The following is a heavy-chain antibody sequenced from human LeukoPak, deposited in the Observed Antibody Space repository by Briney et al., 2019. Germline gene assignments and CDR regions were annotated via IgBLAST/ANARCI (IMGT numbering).Heavy chain of an antibody. D-gene: IGHD3-3*01. J-gene: IGHJ6*03. V-gene: IGHV3-53*01. Sequence: GGSLRLSCAASGFTVSSNYMSWVRQAPGKGLEWVSVIYSGGSTYYAASVKGRFTTSSDNSKNTLYLQMNSLRAEDTAVYYCASHVGGRFLEKLYYYYYDMDVWGKGTTVTVSS. CDR2: IYSGGST. CDR1: GFTVSSNY. CDR3: ASHVGGRFLEKLYYYYYDMDV.